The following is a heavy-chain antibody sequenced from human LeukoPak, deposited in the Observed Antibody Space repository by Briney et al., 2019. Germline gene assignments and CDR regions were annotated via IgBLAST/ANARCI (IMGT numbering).Heavy chain of an antibody. D-gene: IGHD2-15*01. CDR3: ARSFWGFCSGGSCYGDWFDP. J-gene: IGHJ5*02. CDR2: ISYDGSNK. V-gene: IGHV3-30-3*01. Sequence: GGSLRLSCAASGFTFSSYAMHWVRQAPGKGLEWVAVISYDGSNKYYADSVKGRFTISRDNSKNTLYLQMNSLRAEDTAVYYCARSFWGFCSGGSCYGDWFDPWGQGTLVTVSS. CDR1: GFTFSSYA.